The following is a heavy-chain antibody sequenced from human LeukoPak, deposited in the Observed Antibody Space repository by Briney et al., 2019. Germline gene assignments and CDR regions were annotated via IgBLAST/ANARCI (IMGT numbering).Heavy chain of an antibody. Sequence: GGSLRLSCAASGFTFSSYAMHWVRQAPGKGLEYVSGISSNGGSTYHANSVKGRFTISRDNSKNTLYLQMGSLRAEDMALYYCARGLAHYYDSSAYFLDYWGQGTLVTVSS. CDR1: GFTFSSYA. CDR2: ISSNGGST. V-gene: IGHV3-64*01. CDR3: ARGLAHYYDSSAYFLDY. J-gene: IGHJ4*02. D-gene: IGHD3-22*01.